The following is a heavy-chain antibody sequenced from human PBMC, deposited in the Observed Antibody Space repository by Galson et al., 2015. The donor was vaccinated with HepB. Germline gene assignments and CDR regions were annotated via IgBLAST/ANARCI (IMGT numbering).Heavy chain of an antibody. V-gene: IGHV3-48*02. D-gene: IGHD3-16*01. Sequence: SLRLSCAASGFTFSSYSMNWVRQAPGKGLEWVSYISSSSSTIYYADSVKGRFTISRDNAKNSLYLQMNSLRDEDTAVYYCAREFWGGRKTVAIDYWGQGTLVTVSS. CDR2: ISSSSSTI. CDR3: AREFWGGRKTVAIDY. CDR1: GFTFSSYS. J-gene: IGHJ4*02.